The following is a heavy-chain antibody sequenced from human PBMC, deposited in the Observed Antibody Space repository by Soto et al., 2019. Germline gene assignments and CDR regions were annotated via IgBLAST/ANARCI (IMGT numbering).Heavy chain of an antibody. J-gene: IGHJ5*02. Sequence: QVQLVESGGGVVQPGRSLRLSCAASGFTFSNYGMHWVRQAPDRALEWVADMWYDESRTFYAESVKSRFTISRDDSRKALQLERITLRLDYTSVYYCVRDERFRASSAPWGQGTLFTVAA. CDR3: VRDERFRASSAP. CDR2: MWYDESRT. V-gene: IGHV3-33*01. D-gene: IGHD3-22*01. CDR1: GFTFSNYG.